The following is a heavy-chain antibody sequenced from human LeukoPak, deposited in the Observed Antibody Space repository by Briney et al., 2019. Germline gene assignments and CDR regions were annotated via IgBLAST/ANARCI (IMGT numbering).Heavy chain of an antibody. D-gene: IGHD2-21*02. J-gene: IGHJ4*02. CDR2: ISNSGTT. Sequence: GGSLRLSCVASGFTFNSYSMSWVRQAPGKGLEWVSLISNSGTTYYADSVKGRFTISRDISENTLYLQMNSLRAEDTAVYYCAKEARQCGPDCFSLLDCWGQGTLVTVSS. V-gene: IGHV3-23*01. CDR3: AKEARQCGPDCFSLLDC. CDR1: GFTFNSYS.